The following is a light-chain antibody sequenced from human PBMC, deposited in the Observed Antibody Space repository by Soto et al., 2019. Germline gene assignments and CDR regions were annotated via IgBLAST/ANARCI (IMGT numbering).Light chain of an antibody. CDR1: QSISSY. V-gene: IGKV1-39*01. CDR2: AAS. CDR3: T. J-gene: IGKJ1*01. Sequence: DIQMTQSPSSLSASVGDRVTITCRASQSISSYLNWYQQKPGKAPKLLIYAASSLQSGVPSRFSGSGSGTDFTLSIGSLQPEDFATYSRTFGQGTKVEIK.